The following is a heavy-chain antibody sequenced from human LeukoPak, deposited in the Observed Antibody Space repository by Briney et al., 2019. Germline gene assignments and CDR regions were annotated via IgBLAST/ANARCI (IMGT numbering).Heavy chain of an antibody. Sequence: PGGSLRLSCTASGFTFGDYSMSWVRQAPGKGLEWVGFIRRKAYGGTTEYAASVKGRFTISRDDSKSIAYLQMNSLKTEDTAVYYCTRAIQDLYDSSPYFFDYWGQGTLVTVSS. CDR3: TRAIQDLYDSSPYFFDY. CDR2: IRRKAYGGTT. V-gene: IGHV3-49*04. CDR1: GFTFGDYS. D-gene: IGHD3-22*01. J-gene: IGHJ4*02.